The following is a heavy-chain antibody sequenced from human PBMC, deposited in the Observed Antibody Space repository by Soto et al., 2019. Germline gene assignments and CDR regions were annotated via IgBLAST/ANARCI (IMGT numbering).Heavy chain of an antibody. CDR2: ITGSGDNT. CDR3: ARRITSYFDY. Sequence: EVQLLESGGGLVQPGGSLRLSCVASGFTFSIYNMNWVRQAPGKGLEWVSVITGSGDNTNYADSVKGRFTISRDNSKNTLYLQMNSLRAEDTAVYFCARRITSYFDYWGQGTLVTVSS. D-gene: IGHD1-20*01. V-gene: IGHV3-23*01. J-gene: IGHJ4*02. CDR1: GFTFSIYN.